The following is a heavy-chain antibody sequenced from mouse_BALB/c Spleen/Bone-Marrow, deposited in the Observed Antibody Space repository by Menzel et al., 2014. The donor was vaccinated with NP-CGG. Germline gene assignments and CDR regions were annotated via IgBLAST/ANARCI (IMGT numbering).Heavy chain of an antibody. Sequence: SGAGLVAPSQSLSITCTVSEFSLTSYGVHWVRQPPGKGLEWLGVIWAGGSTNYNSALMSRLSISKDNSKSQVFLRMNSLQTDDTAMYYCARGGSSRAWFAYWGQGTLVTVSA. CDR2: IWAGGST. D-gene: IGHD1-1*01. J-gene: IGHJ3*01. CDR1: EFSLTSYG. V-gene: IGHV2-9*02. CDR3: ARGGSSRAWFAY.